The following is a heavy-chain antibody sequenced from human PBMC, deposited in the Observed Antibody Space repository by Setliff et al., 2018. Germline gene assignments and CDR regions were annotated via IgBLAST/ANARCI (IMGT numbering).Heavy chain of an antibody. V-gene: IGHV4-61*01. D-gene: IGHD3-10*01. CDR1: GGSISSGNYY. CDR2: IDYSGST. CDR3: ARSLGSGSYYGSRPFHSDY. Sequence: PSETLSLTCTVSGGSISSGNYYWSWIRQPTGKGLEWIGYIDYSGSTNYNPSLKSRVTISLDTSKNQFSLELSSVTAADTAEYYCARSLGSGSYYGSRPFHSDYWGQGILVTVSS. J-gene: IGHJ4*02.